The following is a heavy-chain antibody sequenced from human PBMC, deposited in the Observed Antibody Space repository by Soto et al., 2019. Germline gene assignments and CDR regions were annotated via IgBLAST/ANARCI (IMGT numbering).Heavy chain of an antibody. CDR1: GFTFSNYA. CDR3: AKDRAGVVSATTFDY. V-gene: IGHV3-23*01. CDR2: ISTRGAT. J-gene: IGHJ4*02. Sequence: PGGSLRLSCAASGFTFSNYAMTWVRQAPGKGLEWVSSISTRGATYDADSVKGRFTLSRDNSRNTLYLQMNSLRAEDTAVYFCAKDRAGVVSATTFDYWGQGALVTVSS. D-gene: IGHD2-15*01.